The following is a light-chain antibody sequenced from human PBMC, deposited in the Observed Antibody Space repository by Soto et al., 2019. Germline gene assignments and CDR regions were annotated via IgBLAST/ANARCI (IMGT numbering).Light chain of an antibody. J-gene: IGKJ1*01. CDR2: GAS. Sequence: ETVLTQSPGTLSLSPGERATLSCRASQSVSSSYLAWYQQKPGQAPRLLIYGASSRATGIPVRLSGSGSGTEFTLTISSLQSEDFAVYYCQQYNNWPRTFGQGTKVDIK. CDR3: QQYNNWPRT. V-gene: IGKV3-15*01. CDR1: QSVSSSY.